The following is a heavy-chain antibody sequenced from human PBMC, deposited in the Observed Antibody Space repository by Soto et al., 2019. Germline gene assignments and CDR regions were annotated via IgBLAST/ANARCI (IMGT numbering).Heavy chain of an antibody. D-gene: IGHD6-13*01. CDR1: GFTFSSYA. CDR2: ISGSGGST. CDR3: AKDKPRGIAADSNWFDP. Sequence: GGSLRLSCAASGFTFSSYAMSWVRQAPGKGLEWVSAISGSGGSTYYADSVKGRFTISRANSKNTLYLQMNSLRAEDTAVYYCAKDKPRGIAADSNWFDPWGQGTLVTVSS. V-gene: IGHV3-23*01. J-gene: IGHJ5*02.